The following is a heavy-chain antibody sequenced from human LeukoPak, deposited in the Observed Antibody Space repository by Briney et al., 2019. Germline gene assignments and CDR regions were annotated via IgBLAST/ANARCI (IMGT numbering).Heavy chain of an antibody. CDR1: GFTFSSYN. CDR2: ISTSSSYI. J-gene: IGHJ4*02. Sequence: PGGSLRLSCAAPGFTFSSYNMKWVRQAPGKGLEWVSSISTSSSYIYYADSVKGRFTISRDNAKNSLYLQMNSLRAEDTAVYYCARGNYYYDSSGYYPLDYWGQGTLVTVSS. V-gene: IGHV3-21*01. CDR3: ARGNYYYDSSGYYPLDY. D-gene: IGHD3-22*01.